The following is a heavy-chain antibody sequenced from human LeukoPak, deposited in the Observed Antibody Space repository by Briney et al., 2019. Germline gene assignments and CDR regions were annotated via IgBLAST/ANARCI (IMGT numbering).Heavy chain of an antibody. J-gene: IGHJ4*02. CDR2: MYYCGST. Sequence: SETLSLTCTVSGGSISSYYWSWIRQPPEKGLEWIGYMYYCGSTNYNPSLKSRVTISVDTSKNQFSLKLSSVTAADAAVYYCARHTFCSNNGVCPFDYWGQGTLVTVSS. CDR3: ARHTFCSNNGVCPFDY. D-gene: IGHD2-8*01. V-gene: IGHV4-59*01. CDR1: GGSISSYY.